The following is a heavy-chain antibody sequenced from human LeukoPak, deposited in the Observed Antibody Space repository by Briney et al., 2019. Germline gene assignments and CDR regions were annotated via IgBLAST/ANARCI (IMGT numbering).Heavy chain of an antibody. CDR3: ARAGYSSSWSLFGVYEDFDY. CDR2: IWYDGSNK. D-gene: IGHD6-13*01. CDR1: GFTFSSYG. V-gene: IGHV3-33*01. J-gene: IGHJ4*02. Sequence: GGSLRLSCAASGFTFSSYGMHWVRQAPGKELEWVAVIWYDGSNKYYADSVKGRFTISRDNSKNTLYLQMNSLRAEDTAVYYCARAGYSSSWSLFGVYEDFDYWGQGTLVTVSS.